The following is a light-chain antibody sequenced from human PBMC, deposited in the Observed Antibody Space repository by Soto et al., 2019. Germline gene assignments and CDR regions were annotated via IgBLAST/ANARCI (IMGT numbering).Light chain of an antibody. CDR3: QQYVSSPWA. Sequence: EVVLTQSPATLSLSPGERSALSCRAGVNVADYVCWYQQKPGQTPRLLIYDGSKRATGVPARFCGSGAETDFTLTISRREPEDFAVFYCQQYVSSPWAFGQGTKVDIK. CDR2: DGS. V-gene: IGKV3-20*01. J-gene: IGKJ1*01. CDR1: VNVADY.